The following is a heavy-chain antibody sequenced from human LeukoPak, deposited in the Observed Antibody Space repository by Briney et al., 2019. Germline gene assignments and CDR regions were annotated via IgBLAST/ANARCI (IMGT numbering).Heavy chain of an antibody. CDR1: GGSISSSSYY. CDR3: ARVEYSSSSFWFDP. Sequence: PSETLSLTCTVSGGSISSSSYYWGWIRQPPGKGLEWIGSIYYSGSTYYNPSLKSRVTISVDTSKNQFSLKLSSVTAADTAVYYCARVEYSSSSFWFDPWGQGTLVTVSS. J-gene: IGHJ5*02. V-gene: IGHV4-39*01. CDR2: IYYSGST. D-gene: IGHD6-6*01.